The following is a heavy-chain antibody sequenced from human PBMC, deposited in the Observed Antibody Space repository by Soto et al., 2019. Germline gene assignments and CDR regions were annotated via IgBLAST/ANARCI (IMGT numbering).Heavy chain of an antibody. J-gene: IGHJ4*02. Sequence: PGGSLRLSCAASGFTFSDYQMSWIRQAPGKGLEWVSYISSSSSYTNYADSVKGRFTISRDNAKNSLYLQMNSLRAEDTAVYYCARRSSGYLFDYWGQGTLVTVSS. CDR3: ARRSSGYLFDY. CDR1: GFTFSDYQ. V-gene: IGHV3-11*03. D-gene: IGHD3-22*01. CDR2: ISSSSSYT.